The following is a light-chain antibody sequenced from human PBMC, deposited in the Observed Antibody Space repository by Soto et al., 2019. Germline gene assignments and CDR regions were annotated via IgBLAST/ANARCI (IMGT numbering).Light chain of an antibody. J-gene: IGLJ2*01. V-gene: IGLV1-51*01. Sequence: QSVLPQPPAVSAAPGQMVTSSSSGTRSNIGSTYVSWYQHLPGTAPKLLIYDNNKRPSGIPARFSGSKSGTSATLGITGLQTGDEADYYCAAWDTSLHAVILGGGTKLTV. CDR1: RSNIGSTY. CDR2: DNN. CDR3: AAWDTSLHAVI.